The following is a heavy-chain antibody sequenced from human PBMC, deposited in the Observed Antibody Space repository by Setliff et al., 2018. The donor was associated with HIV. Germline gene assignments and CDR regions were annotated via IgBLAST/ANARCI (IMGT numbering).Heavy chain of an antibody. CDR1: GYTFTSDY. V-gene: IGHV1-46*01. D-gene: IGHD5-12*01. CDR3: ARDPHIVATDGYMDV. CDR2: INPTGGST. Sequence: AASVKVSCKASGYTFTSDYIHWVRQAPGQGLEWMGVINPTGGSTRNTQKFQGRVAMTRDTSTSTVYMELSSLRSEDTAVYYCARDPHIVATDGYMDVWGKGTTVTVSS. J-gene: IGHJ6*03.